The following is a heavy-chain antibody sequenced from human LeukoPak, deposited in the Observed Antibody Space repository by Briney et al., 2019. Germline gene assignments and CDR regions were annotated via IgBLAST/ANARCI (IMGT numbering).Heavy chain of an antibody. Sequence: GGSLRLSCAASGFTFSGYWMHWVRQAPGKGLVWVSRINSDGSRTSYADSVKGRFTISRDNAKNTLYLQINNLRAEDGAVYYCVRGRPDYSDSSGYYSLYSFDYWGQGTLVTVSS. D-gene: IGHD3-22*01. V-gene: IGHV3-74*01. CDR2: INSDGSRT. J-gene: IGHJ4*02. CDR3: VRGRPDYSDSSGYYSLYSFDY. CDR1: GFTFSGYW.